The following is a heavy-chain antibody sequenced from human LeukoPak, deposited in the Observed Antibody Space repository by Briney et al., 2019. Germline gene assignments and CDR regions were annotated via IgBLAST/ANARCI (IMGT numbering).Heavy chain of an antibody. Sequence: ASVKVSCKASGYTFTSYDINWVRQATGQGLEWMGWISAYNGNTNYAQKLQGRVTMTTDTSTSTAYMELRSLRSDDTAVYYCASMSNYYDSSGYYYFDYWGQGTLVTVSS. D-gene: IGHD3-22*01. CDR1: GYTFTSYD. J-gene: IGHJ4*02. V-gene: IGHV1-18*01. CDR3: ASMSNYYDSSGYYYFDY. CDR2: ISAYNGNT.